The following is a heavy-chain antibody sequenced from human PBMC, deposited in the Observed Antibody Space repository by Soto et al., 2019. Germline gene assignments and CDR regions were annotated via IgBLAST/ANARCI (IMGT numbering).Heavy chain of an antibody. CDR2: IYYSGST. CDR1: GGSISSSSYY. D-gene: IGHD2-15*01. J-gene: IGHJ4*02. Sequence: QLQLQESGPGLVKPSETLSLTCTVSGGSISSSSYYWGWIRQPPGKGLEWIGSIYYSGSTYYNPSLKSRVTISVDTSKNQFSLKLSSVTAADTAVYYCARHTPSNIVVVVAADYWVQGTLVTVSS. V-gene: IGHV4-39*01. CDR3: ARHTPSNIVVVVAADY.